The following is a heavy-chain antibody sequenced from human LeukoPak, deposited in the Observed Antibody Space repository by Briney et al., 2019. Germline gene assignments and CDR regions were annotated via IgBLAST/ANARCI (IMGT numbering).Heavy chain of an antibody. CDR1: GFTFSSYA. V-gene: IGHV3-23*01. CDR3: AKAVVVAAKGPPPSYYYYGMDV. D-gene: IGHD2-15*01. CDR2: ISGRGGST. J-gene: IGHJ6*02. Sequence: GGSLRLSSAASGFTFSSYAMSWVSQAPGKGMEWVSAISGRGGSTYYADSVKGRFTISRENSKNTLYLQMNSLRAEDTAVYYCAKAVVVAAKGPPPSYYYYGMDVWGQGTTVTVSS.